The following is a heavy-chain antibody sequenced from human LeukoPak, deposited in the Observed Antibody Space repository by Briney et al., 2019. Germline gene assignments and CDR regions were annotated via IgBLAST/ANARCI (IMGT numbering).Heavy chain of an antibody. Sequence: GGSLRVSCAASVFTFSSYAMSWVRQAPGKGLEWVSAISGSGGSTYYADSVKGRFTISGDNSKNTLYLQMNSLRAEDTAVYYCAKLPAAGLDYWGQGTLVTVSS. CDR2: ISGSGGST. V-gene: IGHV3-23*01. J-gene: IGHJ4*02. D-gene: IGHD6-25*01. CDR3: AKLPAAGLDY. CDR1: VFTFSSYA.